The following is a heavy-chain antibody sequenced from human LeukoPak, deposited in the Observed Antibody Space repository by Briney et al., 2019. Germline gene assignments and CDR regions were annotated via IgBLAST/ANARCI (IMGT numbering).Heavy chain of an antibody. CDR2: ISAYNGNT. V-gene: IGHV1-18*01. Sequence: ASVKVSCKASGYTFTSYGISWVRQAPGQGLEWMGWISAYNGNTNYAQKLQGRVTMTTDTSTSTAYMELRSLRSDDTAVYYCARAAGGYCSSTSCYSIYYGMDVWGQGTTVTVSS. D-gene: IGHD2-2*01. CDR3: ARAAGGYCSSTSCYSIYYGMDV. J-gene: IGHJ6*02. CDR1: GYTFTSYG.